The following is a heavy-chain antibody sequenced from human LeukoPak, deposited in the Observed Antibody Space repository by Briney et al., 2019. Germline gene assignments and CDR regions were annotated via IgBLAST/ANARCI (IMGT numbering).Heavy chain of an antibody. D-gene: IGHD4-17*01. V-gene: IGHV3-53*04. CDR3: ARGTVRYYFDY. J-gene: IGHJ4*02. CDR2: IYSGGST. CDR1: GFTVSSNY. Sequence: GGSLRLSCAASGFTVSSNYMSWVRQAPGKGLEWVSFIYSGGSTYYADSVKGRFTISRHNSKNTLYLQMNSLRAEDTAVYYCARGTVRYYFDYWGQGTLVTVSS.